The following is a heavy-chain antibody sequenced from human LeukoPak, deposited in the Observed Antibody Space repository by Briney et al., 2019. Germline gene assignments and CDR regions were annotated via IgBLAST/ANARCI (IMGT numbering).Heavy chain of an antibody. CDR2: INHSGST. V-gene: IGHV4-39*07. J-gene: IGHJ5*02. D-gene: IGHD6-13*01. CDR3: ARKEGGQLVNTRRWFDP. Sequence: KPSETLSLTCTVSGGSISSGNYYWAWIRQPPGKGLEWIGEINHSGSTHYNPSLKSRVTISVDTSKKQFSLKVRSVTAADTAVYYCARKEGGQLVNTRRWFDPWGQGTLVTVSS. CDR1: GGSISSGNYY.